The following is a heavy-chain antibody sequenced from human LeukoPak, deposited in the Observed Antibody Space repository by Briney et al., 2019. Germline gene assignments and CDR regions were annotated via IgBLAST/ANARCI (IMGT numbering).Heavy chain of an antibody. J-gene: IGHJ6*03. CDR1: GGSISSGSRY. D-gene: IGHD2-2*01. CDR3: ASERAAAISYYYYYYMDV. Sequence: SQTLSLTCTVSGGSISSGSRYWSWIRQPAGKGLEYIGRMYASGNTNYNPSLESRVTISVDTSKNQFSLKLNSVTAADTAIYYCASERAAAISYYYYYYMDVWGKGTTVTVSS. CDR2: MYASGNT. V-gene: IGHV4-61*02.